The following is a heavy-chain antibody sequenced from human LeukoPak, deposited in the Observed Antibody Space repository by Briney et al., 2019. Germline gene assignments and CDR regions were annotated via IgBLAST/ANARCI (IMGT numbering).Heavy chain of an antibody. Sequence: SETLSLTCTVSGGSISSYYWSWIRQPPGKGLEWIGYIYYSGSTNYNPSLKSRVTISVDTSKNQFSLKLSSVTAADTAVYYCARGGYYYDSSGYKTWFDPWGQGTLVTVSS. V-gene: IGHV4-59*01. D-gene: IGHD3-22*01. J-gene: IGHJ5*02. CDR3: ARGGYYYDSSGYKTWFDP. CDR2: IYYSGST. CDR1: GGSISSYY.